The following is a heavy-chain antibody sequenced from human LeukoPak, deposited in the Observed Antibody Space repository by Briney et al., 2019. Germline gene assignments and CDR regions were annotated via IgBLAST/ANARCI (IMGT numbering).Heavy chain of an antibody. D-gene: IGHD1-26*01. CDR3: AKDRWGVGATGDLAFDL. CDR1: GFTFSSNG. Sequence: GGTLRLSCAASGFTFSSNGMSWVRQAPGKGLEWVSAISGSGGSTYYADSVKGRFTISRDNSKNTLYLQMNSLRAEDTAVYYCAKDRWGVGATGDLAFDLWGRGTLVTVSS. J-gene: IGHJ2*01. CDR2: ISGSGGST. V-gene: IGHV3-23*01.